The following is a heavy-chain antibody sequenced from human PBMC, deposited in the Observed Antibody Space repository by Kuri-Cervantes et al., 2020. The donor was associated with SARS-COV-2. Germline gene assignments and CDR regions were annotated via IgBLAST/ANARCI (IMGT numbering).Heavy chain of an antibody. CDR1: GFTFRSYS. J-gene: IGHJ6*02. V-gene: IGHV3-21*01. CDR2: ISGRSTYI. CDR3: ARDLAAAGMDI. Sequence: GGSLRLSCAASGFTFRSYSFNWVRQAPGKGLEWVSSISGRSTYIYYADPVKARFTISRDDANNSLYLQINSLRAEDTGVYYCARDLAAAGMDIWGQGTTVTVSS. D-gene: IGHD6-13*01.